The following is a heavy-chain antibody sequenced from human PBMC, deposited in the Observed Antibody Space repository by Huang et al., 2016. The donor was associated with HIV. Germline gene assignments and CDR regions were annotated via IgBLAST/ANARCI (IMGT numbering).Heavy chain of an antibody. CDR3: ARGRYGTPNA. CDR2: LYHGGKA. J-gene: IGHJ5*02. CDR1: GFTVNSNY. D-gene: IGHD5-18*01. V-gene: IGHV3-53*01. Sequence: EVPLVESGGGLVQPGGSLRLSCAASGFTVNSNYMTWVRQGPGKGLEWVSLLYHGGKAHYAGCVKGRFTISGDISQNTVFLQMSSLRVEDTAVYYCARGRYGTPNAWGQGTLVTVSS.